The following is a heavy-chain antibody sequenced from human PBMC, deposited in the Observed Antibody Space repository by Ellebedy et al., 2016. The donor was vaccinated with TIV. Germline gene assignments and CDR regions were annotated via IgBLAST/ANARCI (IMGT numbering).Heavy chain of an antibody. CDR1: GGTFSSYG. CDR2: VIPLFGTI. J-gene: IGHJ4*02. V-gene: IGHV1-69*13. Sequence: ASVKVSCKASGGTFSSYGISWVRQAPGQGLEWMGGVIPLFGTINYAQKFQDRVTITADASTSTAYMELSSLRSEDTAVYYCARVTDTAMATLDYWGQGTLVTVSS. D-gene: IGHD5-18*01. CDR3: ARVTDTAMATLDY.